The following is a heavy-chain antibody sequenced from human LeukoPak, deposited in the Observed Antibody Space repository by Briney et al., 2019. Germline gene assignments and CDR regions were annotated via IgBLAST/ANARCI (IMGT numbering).Heavy chain of an antibody. CDR1: GFTFSSYS. D-gene: IGHD6-19*01. J-gene: IGHJ4*02. V-gene: IGHV3-21*04. CDR3: ATWPGGWYGEDS. Sequence: GGSLRLSCAASGFTFSSYSINWVRQAPGKGLEWVSFISSGSSYIYYADSVKGRFTISRDTSKNTLHLQMNSLRAEDTAVYYCATWPGGWYGEDSWGQGTLVTVSS. CDR2: ISSGSSYI.